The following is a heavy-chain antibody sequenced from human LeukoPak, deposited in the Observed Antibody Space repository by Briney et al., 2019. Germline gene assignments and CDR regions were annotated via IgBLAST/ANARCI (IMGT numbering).Heavy chain of an antibody. Sequence: GGSLRLSCAASGFSFSTYGMNWVRQAPGRGLEGVSYISSSSSTTSYADSVKGRFTISRDNAKNSLYLQMNSLRDEDTAVYYCARGGAARPDYWGQGTLVTVSS. V-gene: IGHV3-48*02. CDR3: ARGGAARPDY. CDR1: GFSFSTYG. CDR2: ISSSSSTT. D-gene: IGHD6-6*01. J-gene: IGHJ4*02.